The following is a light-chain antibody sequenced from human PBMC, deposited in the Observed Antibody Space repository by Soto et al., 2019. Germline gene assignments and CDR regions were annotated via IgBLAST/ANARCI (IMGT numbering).Light chain of an antibody. CDR2: DAS. Sequence: DIQMTQSPSSLSASVGDRVTITCQASQDVGNCLNWYQQKAGRAPKFLMQDASNLETGVPSRFSGSGSGKYFSFTITSLQPEDVATYDCQQCRDVPLTFGGGTKVDIK. CDR1: QDVGNC. V-gene: IGKV1-33*01. J-gene: IGKJ4*01. CDR3: QQCRDVPLT.